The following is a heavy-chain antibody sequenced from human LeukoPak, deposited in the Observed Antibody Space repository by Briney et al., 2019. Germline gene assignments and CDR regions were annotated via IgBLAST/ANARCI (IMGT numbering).Heavy chain of an antibody. J-gene: IGHJ5*02. CDR1: GYTFTGYY. CDR3: ARAPPRRGIAAAGTVWGNWFDP. CDR2: INPNSGGT. Sequence: ASVKVSCKASGYTFTGYYMHWVRQAPGQGLEWMGRINPNSGGTNYAQKFQGRVTTTRDTSISTAYMELSRLRSDDTAVYYCARAPPRRGIAAAGTVWGNWFDPWGQGTLVTVSS. V-gene: IGHV1-2*06. D-gene: IGHD6-13*01.